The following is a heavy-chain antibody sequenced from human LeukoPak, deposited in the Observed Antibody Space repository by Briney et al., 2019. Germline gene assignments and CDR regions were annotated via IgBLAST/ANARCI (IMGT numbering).Heavy chain of an antibody. CDR3: ARELXXDWDCSHSSCPPXVYXGMDV. V-gene: IGHV1-69*01. CDR1: GGTFSSYA. J-gene: IGHJ6*02. CDR2: IIPIFGTA. Sequence: ASVKVSCKTSGGTFSSYAINWVRQAPGQGLEWMGGIIPIFGTANYAQKFQGRVTITADESTSTVNMELSSLRSEDTAVYYCARELXXDWDCSHSSCPPXVYXGMDVWGQGTTVTVSS. D-gene: IGHD2-2*01.